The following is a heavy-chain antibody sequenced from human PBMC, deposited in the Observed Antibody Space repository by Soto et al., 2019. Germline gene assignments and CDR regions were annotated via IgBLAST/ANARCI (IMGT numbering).Heavy chain of an antibody. V-gene: IGHV3-21*01. J-gene: IGHJ6*02. CDR2: ISSARSYI. CDR3: ARGIDGDYGNAMDV. Sequence: EVQLVQSGGGLVRPGGSLTLSCAASGFTFSSYGMNWVRQAPGKGLEWVSSISSARSYIYYAQSLKGRFTIYRDNAKNSLFLQMDSLRSEDTAVYYCARGIDGDYGNAMDVWGQGTTVTVSS. CDR1: GFTFSSYG. D-gene: IGHD4-17*01.